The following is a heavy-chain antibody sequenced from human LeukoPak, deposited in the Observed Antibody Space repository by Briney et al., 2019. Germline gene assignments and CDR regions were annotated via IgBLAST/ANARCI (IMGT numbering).Heavy chain of an antibody. CDR1: GFTFSTYW. Sequence: GGSLRLSCAASGFTFSTYWMHWVRQAPGKGLVWVSRIDSDGSSTTYADSVKGRFTIFRDNAKNTLYLQLNSLRAEDTAVYSCARGRYYDMDVWGQGTTVTVSS. CDR3: ARGRYYDMDV. CDR2: IDSDGSST. J-gene: IGHJ6*02. V-gene: IGHV3-74*01.